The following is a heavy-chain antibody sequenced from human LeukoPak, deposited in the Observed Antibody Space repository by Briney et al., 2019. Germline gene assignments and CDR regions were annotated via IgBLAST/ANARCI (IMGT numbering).Heavy chain of an antibody. CDR3: AREGAYDFWSGYSFYYYYGMDV. D-gene: IGHD3-3*01. V-gene: IGHV4-31*03. J-gene: IGHJ6*02. CDR1: GGSISSGGLY. CDR2: MRDGGTT. Sequence: SETLSLTCTVSGGSISSGGLYWSWIRQHPGKGLEWIGYMRDGGTTYYNPSLKSRVTISVDTSKNQFSLKLSSVTAADTAVYYCAREGAYDFWSGYSFYYYYGMDVWGQGTTVTVSS.